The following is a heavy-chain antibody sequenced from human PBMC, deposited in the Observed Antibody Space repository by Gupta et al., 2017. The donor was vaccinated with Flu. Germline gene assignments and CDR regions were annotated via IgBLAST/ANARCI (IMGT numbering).Heavy chain of an antibody. CDR2: ISSKGRAS. V-gene: IGHV3-11*01. Sequence: VQLVESGGGLVKPGGSLRLSCAASGFRFSDYDMIWIRQAPGKGLEWVSHISSKGRASYFSDSMKGRFSISRDNAKSTLFLQMHSLSAEDTAVYYCARYCDFWSGFTPYGLDVWGQGTTVVVSS. J-gene: IGHJ6*02. CDR3: ARYCDFWSGFTPYGLDV. D-gene: IGHD3-3*01. CDR1: GFRFSDYD.